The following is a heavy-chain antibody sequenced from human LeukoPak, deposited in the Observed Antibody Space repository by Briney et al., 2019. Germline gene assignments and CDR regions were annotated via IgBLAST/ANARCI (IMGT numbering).Heavy chain of an antibody. J-gene: IGHJ4*02. Sequence: GGSLRLSCAASGFTFSSHSMNWVRQAPGKGLEWVSYISSSSSTIYYADSVKGRFTISRDNAKNSLYLQMNSLRAEDTAVYYCASLAGSSGWYGNDYWGQGTLVTVSS. CDR2: ISSSSSTI. V-gene: IGHV3-48*01. CDR3: ASLAGSSGWYGNDY. D-gene: IGHD6-19*01. CDR1: GFTFSSHS.